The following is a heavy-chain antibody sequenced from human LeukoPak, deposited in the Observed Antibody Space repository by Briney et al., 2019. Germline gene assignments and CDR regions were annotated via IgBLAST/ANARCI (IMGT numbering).Heavy chain of an antibody. CDR3: ARGRGRDGYNTHYYFDY. CDR2: IYYSGST. D-gene: IGHD5-24*01. V-gene: IGHV4-61*05. Sequence: PSETLSLTCTVSGGSISSSSYCWGWIRQPPGKGLEWIGYIYYSGSTNYNPSLKSRVTISVDTSKNQFSLKLSSVTAADTAVYYCARGRGRDGYNTHYYFDYWGQGTLVTVSS. CDR1: GGSISSSSYC. J-gene: IGHJ4*02.